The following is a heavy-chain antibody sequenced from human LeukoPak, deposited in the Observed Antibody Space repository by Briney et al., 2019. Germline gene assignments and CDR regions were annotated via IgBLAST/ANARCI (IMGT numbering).Heavy chain of an antibody. D-gene: IGHD6-13*01. V-gene: IGHV4-31*03. CDR3: ARESSGYSSSWYYYYYGMDV. CDR2: IYYSGST. Sequence: PSQTLSLTCTVSGGSISSGGYYWSWIRQHPGKGLEWIGYIYYSGSTYYNPSLKSRVTISVDTSKNQFSLKLSSVTAADTAVYYCARESSGYSSSWYYYYYGMDVWGKGTTVTVSS. CDR1: GGSISSGGYY. J-gene: IGHJ6*04.